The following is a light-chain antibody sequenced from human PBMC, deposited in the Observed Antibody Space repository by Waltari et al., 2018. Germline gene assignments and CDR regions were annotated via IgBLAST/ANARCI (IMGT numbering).Light chain of an antibody. V-gene: IGLV2-14*01. CDR3: SSYTSSSTPYV. J-gene: IGLJ1*01. CDR2: EVS. CDR1: SSDVGGSNY. Sequence: QSALTQPASVSGSPGQSITISCTGASSDVGGSNYVSWYQHHPGKAPKLMIYEVSNRPSGVSNRFSGSKSGNAASLTISGLQAEDEADYCCSSYTSSSTPYVFGTGTKVTVL.